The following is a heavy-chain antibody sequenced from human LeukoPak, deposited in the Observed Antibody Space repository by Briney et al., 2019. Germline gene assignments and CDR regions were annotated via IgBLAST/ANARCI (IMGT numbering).Heavy chain of an antibody. CDR3: ARDSVGGGWYGYYFDY. CDR2: IRYDGSNK. V-gene: IGHV3-30*02. J-gene: IGHJ4*02. D-gene: IGHD6-19*01. CDR1: GFTFSSYG. Sequence: PGGSLRLSCAASGFTFSSYGMRWVRQAPGKGLEWVAFIRYDGSNKYYADSVKGRFTISRDNSKNTLYLQMNSLRAEDTAVYYCARDSVGGGWYGYYFDYWGQGTLVTVSS.